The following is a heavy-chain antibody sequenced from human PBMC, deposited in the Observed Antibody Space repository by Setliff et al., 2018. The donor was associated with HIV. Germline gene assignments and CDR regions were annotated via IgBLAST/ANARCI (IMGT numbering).Heavy chain of an antibody. CDR3: ARTVPHSAAQDAYGI. V-gene: IGHV4-59*11. Sequence: SETLSLTCTVSGASISSHYWSWIRQPPGKGLEWIGYIYFSGTTNYNPSLKSRVTISVDTSKNQFSLNLNSVTAADTAVYYCARTVPHSAAQDAYGIWGQGTVVTVSS. CDR2: IYFSGTT. CDR1: GASISSHY. D-gene: IGHD4-4*01. J-gene: IGHJ3*02.